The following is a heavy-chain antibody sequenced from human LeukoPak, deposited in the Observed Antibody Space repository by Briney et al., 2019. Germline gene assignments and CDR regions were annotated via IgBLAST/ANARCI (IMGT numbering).Heavy chain of an antibody. CDR1: GYSFILYG. CDR3: ARGSPGPFDP. CDR2: ISTSTGDT. J-gene: IGHJ5*02. Sequence: ASVRVSCKTSGYSFILYGISWVRQAPGQGPEWMGWISTSTGDTKYTQKFQGRVTLTTDTSTSTAYMELSSLRSDDTAVYYCARGSPGPFDPWGQGTLVTVSS. V-gene: IGHV1-18*01.